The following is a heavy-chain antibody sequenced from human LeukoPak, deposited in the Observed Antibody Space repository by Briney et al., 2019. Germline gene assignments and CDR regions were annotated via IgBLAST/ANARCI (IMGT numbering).Heavy chain of an antibody. D-gene: IGHD3-10*01. CDR2: IITILGIA. CDR1: GGTFSSYA. CDR3: ARGLTRSATDAFDI. J-gene: IGHJ3*02. V-gene: IGHV1-69*04. Sequence: WASVKVSCKASGGTFSSYAISWVRQAPGQGLEWMGRIITILGIANYAQKFQGRVTITADKSTSTAYMELSSLRSEDTAVYYCARGLTRSATDAFDIWGQGTMVTVSS.